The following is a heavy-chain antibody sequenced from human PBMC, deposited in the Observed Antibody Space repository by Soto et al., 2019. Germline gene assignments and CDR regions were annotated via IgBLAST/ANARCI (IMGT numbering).Heavy chain of an antibody. CDR3: AKGTTVAGLYNWFDP. J-gene: IGHJ5*02. Sequence: PGGSLRLSCAASGFTFSSYAMSWVRQAPGKGLEWVSAISGSGGSTYYADSVKGRFTISRDNSKNTLYLQMNSLRAEVTAVYYCAKGTTVAGLYNWFDPWGQGTLVTVSS. CDR1: GFTFSSYA. CDR2: ISGSGGST. V-gene: IGHV3-23*01. D-gene: IGHD6-19*01.